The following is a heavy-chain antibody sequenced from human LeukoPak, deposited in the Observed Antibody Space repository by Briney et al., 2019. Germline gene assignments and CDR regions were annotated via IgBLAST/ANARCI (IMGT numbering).Heavy chain of an antibody. Sequence: GGSLRLSCAASGFAFSNAWMSWVRQAPGKGLEWVGRIKSKTDGGTTDYAAPVKGRFTISRDDSKNTLYLQMNSLKTEDTAVYYCTTRGRYCSSTSCSPLGIDYWGQGTLVTVSS. CDR3: TTRGRYCSSTSCSPLGIDY. J-gene: IGHJ4*02. D-gene: IGHD2-2*01. V-gene: IGHV3-15*01. CDR1: GFAFSNAW. CDR2: IKSKTDGGTT.